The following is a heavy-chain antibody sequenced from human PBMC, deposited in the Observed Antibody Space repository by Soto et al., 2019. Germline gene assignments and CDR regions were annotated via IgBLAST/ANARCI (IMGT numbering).Heavy chain of an antibody. CDR2: MSASGGTI. J-gene: IGHJ5*01. CDR1: GFSCSTNQ. V-gene: IGHV3-48*03. Sequence: EVQLVESGGGLVQPGGSLKLSCAASGFSCSTNQMKWVRQAPGKAPEWISYMSASGGTIYYSDFVRGRFTISRDNAKNSLFLQMNSLRDEDTAVYYCALLRDSWGQGAPVTVSS. D-gene: IGHD2-15*01. CDR3: ALLRDS.